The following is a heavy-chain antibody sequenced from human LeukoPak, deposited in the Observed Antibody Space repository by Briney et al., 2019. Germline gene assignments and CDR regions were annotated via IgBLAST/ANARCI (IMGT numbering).Heavy chain of an antibody. J-gene: IGHJ4*02. V-gene: IGHV1-18*01. Sequence: ASVKVSSKASGYTFTTYGITWVRQAPGQGVEWMGWISAYNGNTNYAQKLQGRVTMTTDTSTSTAYMELRSLRSDDTAVYYCARALVDGYKELGYWGQGTLVTVAS. CDR3: ARALVDGYKELGY. CDR1: GYTFTTYG. D-gene: IGHD5-24*01. CDR2: ISAYNGNT.